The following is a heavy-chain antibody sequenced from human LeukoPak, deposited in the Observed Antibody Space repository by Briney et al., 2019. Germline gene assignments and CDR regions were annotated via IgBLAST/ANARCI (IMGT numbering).Heavy chain of an antibody. CDR2: IKGSGDYT. V-gene: IGHV3-23*01. J-gene: IGHJ4*02. CDR3: ARVHGSGSYSPHDNY. Sequence: GGSLRLSCAASGFTFSSYGMSWVRQAPGKGLEWVSSIKGSGDYTYYADSVKGRFTISRDNSKNTLYLQMNSLRAEDTAVYYCARVHGSGSYSPHDNYWGQGTLVTVSS. D-gene: IGHD3-10*01. CDR1: GFTFSSYG.